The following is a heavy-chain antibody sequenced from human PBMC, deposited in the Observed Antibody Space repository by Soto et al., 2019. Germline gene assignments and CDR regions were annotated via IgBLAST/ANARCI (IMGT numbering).Heavy chain of an antibody. J-gene: IGHJ3*02. CDR3: ARQPPKGNCTNGVCYKHAFDI. CDR2: ISSSGSTI. V-gene: IGHV3-48*03. Sequence: VGSLRLSCAASGFTFSSYEMNWVRQAPGKGLEWVSYISSSGSTIYYADSVKGRFTISRDNAKNSLYLQMNSLRAEDTAVYYCARQPPKGNCTNGVCYKHAFDIWGQGTMVTVSS. CDR1: GFTFSSYE. D-gene: IGHD2-8*01.